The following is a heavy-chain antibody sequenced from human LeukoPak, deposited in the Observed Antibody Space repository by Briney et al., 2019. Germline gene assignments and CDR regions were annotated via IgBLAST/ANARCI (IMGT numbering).Heavy chain of an antibody. J-gene: IGHJ4*02. CDR3: ARGPYDYVWGSYLFDY. CDR2: INHSGST. D-gene: IGHD3-16*02. Sequence: SETLSLTCAVYGGSFSGYYRSWIRQPPGKGLEWIGEINHSGSTNYNPSLKSRVTISVDTSKNQFSLKLSSVTAADTAVYYCARGPYDYVWGSYLFDYWGQGTLVTVSS. V-gene: IGHV4-34*01. CDR1: GGSFSGYY.